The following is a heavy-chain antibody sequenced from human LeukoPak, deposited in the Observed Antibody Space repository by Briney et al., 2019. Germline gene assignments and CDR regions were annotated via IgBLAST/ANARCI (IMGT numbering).Heavy chain of an antibody. CDR3: AREIGGILVFDY. CDR2: ISDSGSYT. D-gene: IGHD5-18*01. V-gene: IGHV3-11*05. Sequence: SGGSLRLSCAASGFTFSDYYMTWIRHTPGKGLEWVSYISDSGSYTNYAASVQGRFTISRDNAKNSLYLDMNSLRAEDTAVYYCAREIGGILVFDYWGQGTLVTVSS. CDR1: GFTFSDYY. J-gene: IGHJ4*02.